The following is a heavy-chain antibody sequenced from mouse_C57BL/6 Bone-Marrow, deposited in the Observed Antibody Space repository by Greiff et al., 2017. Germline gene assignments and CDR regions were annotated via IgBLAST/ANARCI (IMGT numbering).Heavy chain of an antibody. CDR1: GYTFTSYG. J-gene: IGHJ2*01. D-gene: IGHD1-1*01. CDR2: IYPRSGNT. Sequence: VKLQQSGAELARPGASVKLSCKASGYTFTSYGISWVKQRTGQGLEWIGEIYPRSGNTYYNEKFKGKATLTADKASSTAYMELRSLTSEDAAVYFEALTTVVLYYFDYWGQGTTLRV. CDR3: ALTTVVLYYFDY. V-gene: IGHV1-81*01.